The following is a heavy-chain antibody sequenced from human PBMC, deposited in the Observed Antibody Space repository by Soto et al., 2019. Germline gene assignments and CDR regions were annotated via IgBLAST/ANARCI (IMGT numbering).Heavy chain of an antibody. D-gene: IGHD6-13*01. CDR2: IKSKTDGGTT. CDR3: TLLSSWYRSWFDP. CDR1: GLTFSSYA. V-gene: IGHV3-15*01. J-gene: IGHJ5*02. Sequence: GGSLRLSCAASGLTFSSYAMTWVRQAPGKGLEWVGRIKSKTDGGTTDYAAPVKGRFTISRDDSKNTLYLQMNSLKTEDTAVYYCTLLSSWYRSWFDPWGQGTLVTVSS.